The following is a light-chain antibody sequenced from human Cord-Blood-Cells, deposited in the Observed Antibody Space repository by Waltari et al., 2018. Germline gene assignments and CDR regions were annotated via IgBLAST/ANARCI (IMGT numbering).Light chain of an antibody. V-gene: IGKV1-39*01. CDR3: QQSYSTRWT. CDR2: AAS. Sequence: DIQMTQSPSSLSASVGDRVTIPCRASQSISSYLNWYQQKPGKAPKLLIYAASSLQSGVPSRFSGSGSGTDFTLTISSLQPEDFATYYCQQSYSTRWTFGQGTKVEIK. J-gene: IGKJ1*01. CDR1: QSISSY.